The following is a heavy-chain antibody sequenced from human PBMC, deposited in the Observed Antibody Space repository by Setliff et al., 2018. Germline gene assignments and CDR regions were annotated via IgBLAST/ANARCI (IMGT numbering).Heavy chain of an antibody. CDR3: ARGRDGYTSNALEF. D-gene: IGHD5-12*01. CDR2: IIPVIDTT. V-gene: IGHV1-69*08. Sequence: ASVKVSCKASGGTFSSYTITWVRQAPGQGLEWMGRIIPVIDTTDYAQTFQGRVTITADESTRTVYMELSSLRSEDTAIYYCARGRDGYTSNALEFWGQGTMVTVSS. J-gene: IGHJ3*01. CDR1: GGTFSSYT.